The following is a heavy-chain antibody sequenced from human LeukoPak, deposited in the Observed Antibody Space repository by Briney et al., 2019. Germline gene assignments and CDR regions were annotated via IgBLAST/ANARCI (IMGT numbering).Heavy chain of an antibody. V-gene: IGHV3-23*01. J-gene: IGHJ4*02. Sequence: PGGCLRLSFAASGFTFSSYAMSWVRQAPGKGLEWVSAISGSGGSTYYADSVKGRFTISRDNSKNTLYLQVNSLGAEDTSVYFCAKDKDPPPTAHPQRGYFESWGQGTMVTVSS. CDR2: ISGSGGST. CDR3: AKDKDPPPTAHPQRGYFES. D-gene: IGHD2-21*02. CDR1: GFTFSSYA.